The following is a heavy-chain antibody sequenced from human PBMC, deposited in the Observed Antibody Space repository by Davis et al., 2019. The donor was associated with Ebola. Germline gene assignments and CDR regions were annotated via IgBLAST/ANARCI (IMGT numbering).Heavy chain of an antibody. D-gene: IGHD5-18*01. V-gene: IGHV4-59*12. J-gene: IGHJ4*02. CDR1: GGSISSYY. Sequence: SETLSLTCTVSGGSISSYYWSWIRQPPGKGLEWIGYIYYSGSTNYNPSLKSRVPLSVDRSKTQFSLKLTSVTAADTAVYYCARYVDTAMVFDYWGQGTLVTVSS. CDR2: IYYSGST. CDR3: ARYVDTAMVFDY.